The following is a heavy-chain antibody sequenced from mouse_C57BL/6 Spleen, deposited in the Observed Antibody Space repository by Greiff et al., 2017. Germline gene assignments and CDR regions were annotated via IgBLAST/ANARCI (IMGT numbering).Heavy chain of an antibody. D-gene: IGHD1-1*01. J-gene: IGHJ1*03. V-gene: IGHV1-62-2*01. CDR1: GYTFTEYT. CDR3: ARHEGRVTTVVAKDWYFDV. CDR2: FYPGSGSI. Sequence: VQLQESGAELVKPGASVKLSCKASGYTFTEYTIHWVKQRSGQGLEWIGWFYPGSGSIKYNEKFKDKATLTADKSSSTVYMELSRLTSEDSAVYFCARHEGRVTTVVAKDWYFDVWGTGTTVTVSS.